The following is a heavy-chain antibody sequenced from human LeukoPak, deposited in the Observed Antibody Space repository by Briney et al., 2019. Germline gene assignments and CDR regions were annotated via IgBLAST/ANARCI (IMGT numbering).Heavy chain of an antibody. CDR2: VNGDGSST. V-gene: IGHV3-74*01. CDR3: AKDTRIAVAGELYDY. D-gene: IGHD6-19*01. Sequence: GGSLRLSCAASGFSLSSYWMHWVRQAPGKGLAWVSLVNGDGSSTNYADSVKGRFTISRDNSKNTLYLQMNSLRAEDTAVYYCAKDTRIAVAGELYDYWGQGTLVTVSS. CDR1: GFSLSSYW. J-gene: IGHJ4*02.